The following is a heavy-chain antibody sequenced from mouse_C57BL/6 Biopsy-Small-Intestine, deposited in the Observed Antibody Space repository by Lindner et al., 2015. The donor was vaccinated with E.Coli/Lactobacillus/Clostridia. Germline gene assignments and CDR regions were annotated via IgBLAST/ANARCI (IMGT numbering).Heavy chain of an antibody. CDR2: INPSTGGT. J-gene: IGHJ2*01. D-gene: IGHD4-1*01. CDR3: ARFNWDVRDY. CDR1: GYSFTGYY. Sequence: VQLQESGPELVKLGASVKISCKASGYSFTGYYMHWVKQSPEKSLEWIGEINPSTGGTTYNQKFKAKATLTVDKSSSTAYMQLKSLTSEDSAVYYCARFNWDVRDYWGQGTTLTVSS. V-gene: IGHV1-42*01.